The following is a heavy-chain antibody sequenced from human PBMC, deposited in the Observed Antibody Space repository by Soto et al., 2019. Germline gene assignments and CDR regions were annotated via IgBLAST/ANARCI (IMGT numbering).Heavy chain of an antibody. Sequence: SETLSLTCAVYGGSFSGYYWSWIRQPPGKGLEWIGYIYYSGSTNYNPSLKSRVTISVDTSKNQFSLKLSSVTAADTAVYYCARGRGSSWTPYYYYGMDVWGQGTTVTVSS. CDR3: ARGRGSSWTPYYYYGMDV. CDR1: GGSFSGYY. CDR2: IYYSGST. J-gene: IGHJ6*02. V-gene: IGHV4-59*01. D-gene: IGHD6-13*01.